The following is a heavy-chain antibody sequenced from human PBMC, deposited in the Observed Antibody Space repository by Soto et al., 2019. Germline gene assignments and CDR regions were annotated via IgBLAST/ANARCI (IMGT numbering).Heavy chain of an antibody. D-gene: IGHD5-12*01. Sequence: EVQLVQSGAEVKKPGESLRISCQGSGNSFTDYWITWARQMPGKGLEWMGRIDPSDSYTNYNPSFQGHVTISADKSIGIAYLQWGSLKASDTALYYCASHRGFSGYDAYWGQGTLVTVSS. CDR3: ASHRGFSGYDAY. CDR1: GNSFTDYW. J-gene: IGHJ4*02. CDR2: IDPSDSYT. V-gene: IGHV5-10-1*01.